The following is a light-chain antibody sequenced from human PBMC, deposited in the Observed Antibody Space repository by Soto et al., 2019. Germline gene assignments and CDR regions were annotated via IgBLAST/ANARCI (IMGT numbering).Light chain of an antibody. Sequence: IVVSQSPATLSVYKGERATLSSRASQSVSSNLAWYQQKPGQAPRLLIYSASTMQSGVPSRFSGSGSGTDFTLTISSLQPEDVATYYGHRNYYGPSLTFGGGTKVDI. CDR1: QSVSSN. CDR2: SAS. V-gene: IGKV3-15*01. CDR3: HRNYYGPSLT. J-gene: IGKJ4*01.